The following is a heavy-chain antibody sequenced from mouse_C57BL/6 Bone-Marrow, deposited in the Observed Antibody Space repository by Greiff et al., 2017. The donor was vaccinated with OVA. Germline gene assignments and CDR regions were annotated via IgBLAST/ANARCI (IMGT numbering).Heavy chain of an antibody. Sequence: DVKLVESEGGLVQPGSSMKLSCTASGFTFSDYYMALVRQVPEKGLEWVANINYDGSSTYYLDSLKSRFIISRDNAKNILYLQMSSLKSEDTATYYCARERGGWYFDVWGTGTTVTVSS. CDR3: ARERGGWYFDV. V-gene: IGHV5-16*01. CDR1: GFTFSDYY. J-gene: IGHJ1*03. D-gene: IGHD1-1*02. CDR2: INYDGSST.